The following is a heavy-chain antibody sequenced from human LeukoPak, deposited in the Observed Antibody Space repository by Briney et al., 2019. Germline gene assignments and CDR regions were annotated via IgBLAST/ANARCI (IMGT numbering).Heavy chain of an antibody. D-gene: IGHD4-17*01. CDR1: GGSISSYY. CDR3: ARIVDYGDYDAFDI. Sequence: SETLSLTCTVSGGSISSYYWSWIRQPPGKGLEWIGYIYYSGSTNYNPSLKSRVTISVDTSKNQFSLKLSSGTAADTAVYYCARIVDYGDYDAFDIWGQGTMVTVSS. J-gene: IGHJ3*02. V-gene: IGHV4-59*01. CDR2: IYYSGST.